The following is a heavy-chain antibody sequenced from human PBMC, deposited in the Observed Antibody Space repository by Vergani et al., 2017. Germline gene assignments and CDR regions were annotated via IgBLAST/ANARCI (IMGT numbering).Heavy chain of an antibody. CDR2: INPRGGST. Sequence: QVQLVQSGAEVKKPGASVKVSCKASGYTFTSYYMHWVRQAPGQGLEWMGIINPRGGSTSYAQKFQGRVTTTRETSTSTVYMELSSLRSDDTAVYYCARDGYGDYAKYYYYGMDVWGQGTTVTVSS. CDR3: ARDGYGDYAKYYYYGMDV. D-gene: IGHD4-17*01. J-gene: IGHJ6*02. V-gene: IGHV1-46*01. CDR1: GYTFTSYY.